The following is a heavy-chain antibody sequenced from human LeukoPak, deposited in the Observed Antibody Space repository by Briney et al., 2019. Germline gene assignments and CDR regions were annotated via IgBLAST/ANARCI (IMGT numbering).Heavy chain of an antibody. CDR2: ISSSSSYI. D-gene: IGHD6-19*01. CDR3: ASKQWPTANFDS. Sequence: GGSLRLSCAASGFIFSRYTMNWVRQAPGKGLEWVSSISSSSSYIYYADSVKGRFTISRDNAKKSVYLQMNTLRAEDTAVYYCASKQWPTANFDSWGQGTLVTVSS. J-gene: IGHJ4*02. CDR1: GFIFSRYT. V-gene: IGHV3-21*01.